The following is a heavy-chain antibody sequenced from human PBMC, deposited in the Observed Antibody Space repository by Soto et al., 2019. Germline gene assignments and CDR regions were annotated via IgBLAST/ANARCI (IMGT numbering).Heavy chain of an antibody. D-gene: IGHD3-3*01. V-gene: IGHV4-31*03. Sequence: SETLSLTRTVSGGSISSGGYYWSWIRQHPGKGLEWIGYIYYSGSTYYNPSLKSRVTISVDTSKNQFSLKLSSVTAADTAVYYCARAPLSYDFWGGSHLDYWGQGTLVTVSS. CDR3: ARAPLSYDFWGGSHLDY. CDR2: IYYSGST. CDR1: GGSISSGGYY. J-gene: IGHJ4*02.